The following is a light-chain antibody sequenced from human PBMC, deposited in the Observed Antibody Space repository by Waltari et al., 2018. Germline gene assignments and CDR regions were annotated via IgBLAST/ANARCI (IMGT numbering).Light chain of an antibody. V-gene: IGKV3-20*01. CDR1: QSVSRA. J-gene: IGKJ1*01. Sequence: ETVLTQSPGTLSLSPGERVILSFRVSQSVSRALAWYQQKPGQAPRLLIYGASNRATGIPDRFSGSGSGTDFSLTISRLEPEDFAVYYCQHYVRLPVTFGQGTKVEIK. CDR3: QHYVRLPVT. CDR2: GAS.